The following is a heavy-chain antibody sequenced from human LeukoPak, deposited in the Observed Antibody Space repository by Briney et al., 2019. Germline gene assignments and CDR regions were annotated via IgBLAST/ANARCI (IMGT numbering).Heavy chain of an antibody. CDR3: ARDLEYSSSSWADY. V-gene: IGHV3-7*01. CDR1: GFTFSSYW. J-gene: IGHJ4*02. Sequence: GGSLRLSCAASGFTFSSYWMSWVRQAPGKGLEWVANIKQDGSEKYYVDSVKGRFTISRDNAKNSLYLQMNSLRAEDTAVYYCARDLEYSSSSWADYWGQGTLVTVSS. D-gene: IGHD6-6*01. CDR2: IKQDGSEK.